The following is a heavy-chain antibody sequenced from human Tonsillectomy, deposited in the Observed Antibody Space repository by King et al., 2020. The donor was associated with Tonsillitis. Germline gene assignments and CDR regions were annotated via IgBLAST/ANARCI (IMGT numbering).Heavy chain of an antibody. D-gene: IGHD1-1*01. CDR3: VKGRTGYDGFDI. J-gene: IGHJ3*02. Sequence: VQLVESGGGLVQPGGSLRLSCSASGFIFSSYAMHWVRQAPGKGLEYVSAISSNGGSTYYADSVEGRFSISRDNSKNTLYFQMSSLRVEDTAVYYCVKGRTGYDGFDIWGQGTMVTVSS. CDR1: GFIFSSYA. CDR2: ISSNGGST. V-gene: IGHV3-64D*06.